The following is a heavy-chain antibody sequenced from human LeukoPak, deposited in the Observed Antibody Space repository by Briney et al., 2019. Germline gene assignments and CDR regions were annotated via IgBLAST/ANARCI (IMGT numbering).Heavy chain of an antibody. V-gene: IGHV1-46*01. J-gene: IGHJ6*02. CDR1: GYTFTSYY. Sequence: ASVKVSCKASGYTFTSYYMHWVRQAPGQGLEWMGIINPSGGSTSYAQKFQGRVTMTRGTSTSTVYMELSSLRSEDTAVYYCASPEPRESSSGDYYYYGMDVWGQGTTVTVSS. CDR2: INPSGGST. CDR3: ASPEPRESSSGDYYYYGMDV. D-gene: IGHD6-19*01.